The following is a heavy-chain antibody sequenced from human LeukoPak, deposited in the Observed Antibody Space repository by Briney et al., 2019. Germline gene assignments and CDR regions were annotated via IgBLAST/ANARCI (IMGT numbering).Heavy chain of an antibody. Sequence: GASVKVSCKASGYTFTSYGITWVRQAPGQGLEWMGWISAYNGKTNYAQKFQGRVTLTTDTSTSTARMELRSLRSDDTAVYYCASCHCTNGVCYGECEYFQHWGQGTLVTVSS. V-gene: IGHV1-18*04. CDR2: ISAYNGKT. J-gene: IGHJ1*01. CDR3: ASCHCTNGVCYGECEYFQH. CDR1: GYTFTSYG. D-gene: IGHD2-8*01.